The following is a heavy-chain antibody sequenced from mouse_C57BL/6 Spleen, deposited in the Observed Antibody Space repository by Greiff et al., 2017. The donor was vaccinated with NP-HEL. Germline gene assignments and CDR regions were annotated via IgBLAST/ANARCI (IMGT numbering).Heavy chain of an antibody. J-gene: IGHJ3*01. CDR1: GFNIKDYY. CDR3: TKYYGSSYVFAY. D-gene: IGHD1-1*01. Sequence: VQLKQSGAELVRPGASVKLSCTASGFNIKDYYMHWVKQRPEQGLEWIGRIDPEDGDTEYAPKFQGKATMTADTSSNTAYLQLSSLTSEDTAVYYCTKYYGSSYVFAYWGQGTLVTVSA. V-gene: IGHV14-1*01. CDR2: IDPEDGDT.